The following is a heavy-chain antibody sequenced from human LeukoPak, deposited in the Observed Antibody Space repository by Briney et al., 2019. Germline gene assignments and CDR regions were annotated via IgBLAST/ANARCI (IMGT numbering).Heavy chain of an antibody. D-gene: IGHD4-17*01. CDR1: GDSVSSNSAA. J-gene: IGHJ4*02. V-gene: IGHV6-1*01. CDR2: TYYRSKWYH. Sequence: SQTLSLTCAISGDSVSSNSAAWNWIWQSPSRGLEWLGRTYYRSKWYHDYAISVKSRITINPDTSKNQFSLQLNSVTAADTAVYYCARGLYDYGDYVKTHMQNIVYFDYWGQGTLVTVSS. CDR3: ARGLYDYGDYVKTHMQNIVYFDY.